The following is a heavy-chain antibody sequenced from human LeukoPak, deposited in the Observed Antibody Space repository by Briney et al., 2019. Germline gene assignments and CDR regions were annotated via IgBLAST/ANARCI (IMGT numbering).Heavy chain of an antibody. CDR1: GGSISSYY. J-gene: IGHJ4*02. CDR3: ARQYCSSTSCSYYFDY. D-gene: IGHD2-2*01. Sequence: SETLSLTCTVSGGSISSYYWSWIRQPPGKGLEWIGRIYTSGSTNYNPSLRSRVTMSVDTSKNQFSLKLSSVTAADTAVYYCARQYCSSTSCSYYFDYWGQGTLVTVSS. V-gene: IGHV4-4*07. CDR2: IYTSGST.